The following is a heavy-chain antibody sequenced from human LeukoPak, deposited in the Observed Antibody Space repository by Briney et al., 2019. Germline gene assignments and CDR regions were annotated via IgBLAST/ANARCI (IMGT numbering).Heavy chain of an antibody. CDR2: IIPIFGTA. Sequence: GASVKVSCKASGGTFSSYAISWVRQAPGQGLEWMGGIIPIFGTANYAQKFQGRVTITADESTSTAYMELSSLRSEDTAVYYCARSPSKDYSNSREWYYYYGMDVWDQGTTVTVSS. CDR3: ARSPSKDYSNSREWYYYYGMDV. D-gene: IGHD4-11*01. V-gene: IGHV1-69*13. CDR1: GGTFSSYA. J-gene: IGHJ6*02.